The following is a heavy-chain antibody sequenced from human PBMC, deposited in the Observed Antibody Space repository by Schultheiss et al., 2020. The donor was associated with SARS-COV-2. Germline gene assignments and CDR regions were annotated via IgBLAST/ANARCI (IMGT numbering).Heavy chain of an antibody. Sequence: ASVKVSCKASGGTFSSYAISWVRQATGQGLEWMGWMNPNSGNTGYAQKFQGRVTMTRNTSISTAYMELSSLRSEDTAVYYCARVRYSSSWYRGYYYGMDVWGQGTTVTVSS. D-gene: IGHD6-13*01. V-gene: IGHV1-8*02. CDR3: ARVRYSSSWYRGYYYGMDV. CDR2: MNPNSGNT. J-gene: IGHJ6*02. CDR1: GGTFSSYA.